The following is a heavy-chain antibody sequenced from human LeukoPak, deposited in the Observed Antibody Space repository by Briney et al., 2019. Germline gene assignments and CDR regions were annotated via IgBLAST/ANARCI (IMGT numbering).Heavy chain of an antibody. Sequence: ASVKVSCKASGYTFTSYGISWVRQAPGQGLEWMGWISAYNGNTNYAQKFQGRVTMTRDTSISTAYMELSRLRSDDTAVYYCARDPWFGESPNYFDYWGQGTLVTVSS. CDR3: ARDPWFGESPNYFDY. D-gene: IGHD3-10*01. V-gene: IGHV1-18*01. CDR1: GYTFTSYG. CDR2: ISAYNGNT. J-gene: IGHJ4*02.